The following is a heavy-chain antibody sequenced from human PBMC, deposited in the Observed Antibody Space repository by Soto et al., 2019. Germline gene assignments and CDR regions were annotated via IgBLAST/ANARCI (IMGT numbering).Heavy chain of an antibody. V-gene: IGHV1-69*01. CDR2: IIPIFGTT. J-gene: IGHJ4*02. CDR3: ARGLFCGGGCYSHFDY. Sequence: VQLVQSGAEVKKPGSSVKVSCKASGGTFSNYPFIWVRQAPGQGLDWMGGIIPIFGTTDYGQRFQGSVTIPADDTTNTASMELSSLRSDDTAVYYCARGLFCGGGCYSHFDYWGQGTLVTVSS. D-gene: IGHD2-21*02. CDR1: GGTFSNYP.